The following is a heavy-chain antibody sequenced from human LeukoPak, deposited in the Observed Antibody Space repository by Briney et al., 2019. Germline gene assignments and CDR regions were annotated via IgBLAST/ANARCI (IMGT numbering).Heavy chain of an antibody. CDR2: LTLSGTNT. J-gene: IGHJ4*02. CDR3: AKDSPLRTSYHGYFDY. Sequence: GGSLRLSCAASGFTCSSYAMSWVRQAPGKGLEWVSALTLSGTNTHYADSVKGRFTISRDVSKNTLYLQMNTLRAEDTAVYYCAKDSPLRTSYHGYFDYWGQGTLVTVSS. CDR1: GFTCSSYA. V-gene: IGHV3-23*01. D-gene: IGHD3-16*01.